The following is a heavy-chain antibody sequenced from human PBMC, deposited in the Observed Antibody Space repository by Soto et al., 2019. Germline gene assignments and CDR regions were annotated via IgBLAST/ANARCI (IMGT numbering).Heavy chain of an antibody. CDR1: GYTFSNYA. D-gene: IGHD3-10*01. J-gene: IGHJ3*01. CDR3: AAAGAGTFDL. CDR2: IRGNGDGT. V-gene: IGHV3-23*01. Sequence: VQLLGSGGGLVPPGGSLRLSCAASGYTFSNYAMSWVRQAPGKGLEWVSTIRGNGDGTYYADSVKGRFTISRDNSKNTLSLQMNSLRVEDTALYYCAAAGAGTFDLWGQGTMVTVSS.